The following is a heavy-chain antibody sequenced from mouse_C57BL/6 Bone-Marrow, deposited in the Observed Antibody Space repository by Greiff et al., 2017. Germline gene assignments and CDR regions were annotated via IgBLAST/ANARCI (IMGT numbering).Heavy chain of an antibody. CDR3: TNDCYYSWDFDV. Sequence: EVQLQQSGAELVRPGASVKLSCTASGFNIKDDYMHWVKQRPEQGLEWIGWIDPENGDTEYASKFQGRATITADTSSNTAYLQLSSLTSEDTAVXYGTNDCYYSWDFDVWGTGTTVTVAS. CDR2: IDPENGDT. J-gene: IGHJ1*03. CDR1: GFNIKDDY. D-gene: IGHD2-3*01. V-gene: IGHV14-4*01.